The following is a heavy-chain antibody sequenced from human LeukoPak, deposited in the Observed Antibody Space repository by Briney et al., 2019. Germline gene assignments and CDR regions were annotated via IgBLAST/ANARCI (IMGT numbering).Heavy chain of an antibody. Sequence: PSETLSLTCAVYGGSFSGYYWSWIRQPPGKGLEWIGEINHSGSTNYNPSLMSRVTISVDTSKNQFSLKLSSVTAADTAVYYCARGVHYYGSGSYWGPYNWFDPWGQGTLVTVSS. D-gene: IGHD3-10*01. CDR3: ARGVHYYGSGSYWGPYNWFDP. J-gene: IGHJ5*02. CDR1: GGSFSGYY. CDR2: INHSGST. V-gene: IGHV4-34*01.